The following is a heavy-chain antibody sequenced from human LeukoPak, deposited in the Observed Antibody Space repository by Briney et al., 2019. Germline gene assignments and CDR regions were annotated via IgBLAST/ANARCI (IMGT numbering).Heavy chain of an antibody. CDR1: GGSISSGGYS. CDR2: IYHSGST. D-gene: IGHD3-22*01. V-gene: IGHV4-30-2*01. CDR3: ARGVSSGYYYGDAFDI. J-gene: IGHJ3*02. Sequence: SETLSLTCAVSGGSISSGGYSWSWIRQPPGKGLEWIGYIYHSGSTYYNPSLKSRVTISVDRSKNQFSLKLSSVAAADMAVYYCARGVSSGYYYGDAFDIWGQGTMVTVSS.